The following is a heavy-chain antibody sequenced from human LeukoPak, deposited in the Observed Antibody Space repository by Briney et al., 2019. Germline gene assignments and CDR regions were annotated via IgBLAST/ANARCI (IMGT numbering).Heavy chain of an antibody. CDR1: GGSISSYY. CDR2: IYYSGST. D-gene: IGHD6-13*01. V-gene: IGHV4-59*08. J-gene: IGHJ3*02. Sequence: PSETLSLTCTVSGGSISSYYWSWIRQPPGKGLEWIGYIYYSGSTNYNPSLKSRVTISVDTSKNQFSLKLSSVTAADTAVYYCARHLERSSSWYAFDIWGQGTMVTVSS. CDR3: ARHLERSSSWYAFDI.